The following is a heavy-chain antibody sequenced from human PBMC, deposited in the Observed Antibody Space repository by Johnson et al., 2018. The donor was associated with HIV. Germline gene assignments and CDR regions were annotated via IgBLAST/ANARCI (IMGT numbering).Heavy chain of an antibody. CDR2: IYSGGST. CDR1: GFTFGSYD. Sequence: VQLVESGGGLVQPGGSLRLSCAASGFTFGSYDMSWVRQAPGKGLEWVSIIYSGGSTYYTDSVKGRFTISRDNSKNTLYLQMNSLRAEDTAVYYCAKSERAFDIWGQGTMVTVSS. V-gene: IGHV3-66*02. J-gene: IGHJ3*02. CDR3: AKSERAFDI.